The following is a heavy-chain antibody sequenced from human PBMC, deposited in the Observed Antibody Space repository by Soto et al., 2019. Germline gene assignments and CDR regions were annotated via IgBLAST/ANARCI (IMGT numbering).Heavy chain of an antibody. J-gene: IGHJ4*02. CDR1: GFTFSDYY. CDR2: ISGSSSDT. D-gene: IGHD3-3*01. Sequence: PGGSLRLSCAASGFTFSDYYMSWIRQAPGKGLESLSYISGSSSDTNYADSVTGRFTISRDNAKNSLYLQMHSLRPEDTAVYYCATGPRRLSDWGQGTLVIVSS. CDR3: ATGPRRLSD. V-gene: IGHV3-11*05.